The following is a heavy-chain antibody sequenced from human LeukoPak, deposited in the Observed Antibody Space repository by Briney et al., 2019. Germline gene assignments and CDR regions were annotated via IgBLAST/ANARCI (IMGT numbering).Heavy chain of an antibody. CDR3: ATIAARGYYGMDV. Sequence: ASVKVSCKASGYTFTSYGISWVRQAPGQGLEWMGWISAYNGNTNYAQKLQGRVTMTTDTSTSTAYMELRSLRSDDTAAYYCATIAARGYYGMDVWGQGTTVTVSS. V-gene: IGHV1-18*01. D-gene: IGHD6-6*01. J-gene: IGHJ6*02. CDR2: ISAYNGNT. CDR1: GYTFTSYG.